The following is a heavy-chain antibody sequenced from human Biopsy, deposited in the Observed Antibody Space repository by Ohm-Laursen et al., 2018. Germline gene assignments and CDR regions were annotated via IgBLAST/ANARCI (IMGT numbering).Heavy chain of an antibody. D-gene: IGHD3-9*01. CDR3: AIDGNDFLTDYLKIDQ. CDR1: GYTFPSYG. V-gene: IGHV1-2*02. Sequence: ATVKISCKASGYTFPSYGISWVRQAPGQGLERMGWINPKSGGTHYLEKFRGRVTMTRDTSISTAYMEVSSLRSDDTAVYYCAIDGNDFLTDYLKIDQWGQGALVTVSS. CDR2: INPKSGGT. J-gene: IGHJ4*02.